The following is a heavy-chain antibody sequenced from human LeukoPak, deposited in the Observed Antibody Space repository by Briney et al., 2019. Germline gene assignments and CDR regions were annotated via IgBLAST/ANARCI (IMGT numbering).Heavy chain of an antibody. V-gene: IGHV4-34*01. D-gene: IGHD2-8*01. Sequence: SETLSLTCAVYGGSFSGYYWSWIRQPPGKGLEWIGEINHGGSTNYNPSLKSRVTISVDTSKNQFSLKLSSVTAADTAVYYCARHPWYAQFTSWGQGTLVTVSS. CDR2: INHGGST. J-gene: IGHJ5*02. CDR3: ARHPWYAQFTS. CDR1: GGSFSGYY.